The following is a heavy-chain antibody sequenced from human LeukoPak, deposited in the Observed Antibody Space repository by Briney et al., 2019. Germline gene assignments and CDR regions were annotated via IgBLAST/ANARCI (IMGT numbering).Heavy chain of an antibody. D-gene: IGHD6-19*01. Sequence: PGGSLRLSCAASGFTFSSYGMNWVRQAPGKGLEWVGRTKSKTDGGTTDYAAPVKGRFTISRDDSKNTLYLQMNSLKTEDTAVYYCTTDPPRSGGWPVRGSDYWGQGTLVTVSS. V-gene: IGHV3-15*07. CDR2: TKSKTDGGTT. CDR1: GFTFSSYG. CDR3: TTDPPRSGGWPVRGSDY. J-gene: IGHJ4*02.